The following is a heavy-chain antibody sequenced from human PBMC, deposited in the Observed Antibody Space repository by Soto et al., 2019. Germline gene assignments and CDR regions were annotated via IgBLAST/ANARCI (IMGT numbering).Heavy chain of an antibody. CDR3: GRGGGLLYDFWSGYYGKAFDI. J-gene: IGHJ3*02. D-gene: IGHD3-3*01. V-gene: IGHV4-34*01. Sequence: NPSETLSLTCAVYGGSFSGYYWSWIRQPPGKGLEWIGEINHSGSTNYNPSLKSRVTISVDTSKNQFSLKLSSVTAADTAVYYCGRGGGLLYDFWSGYYGKAFDIWGQGTMVTVSS. CDR1: GGSFSGYY. CDR2: INHSGST.